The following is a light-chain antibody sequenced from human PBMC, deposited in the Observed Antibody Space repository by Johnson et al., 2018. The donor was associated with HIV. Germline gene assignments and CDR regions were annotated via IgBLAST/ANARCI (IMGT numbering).Light chain of an antibody. J-gene: IGLJ1*01. CDR1: SSNIVNNF. V-gene: IGLV1-51*01. Sequence: QSVLTQPPSVSAAPGQKVTISCSGGSSNIVNNFVSWYQQVPGTAPKLLIYDTDKRPSGIPDRFSGSKSGTSATLGITGLQTGDEADYYCGTWDSSLSAYVFGTGTRVTVL. CDR2: DTD. CDR3: GTWDSSLSAYV.